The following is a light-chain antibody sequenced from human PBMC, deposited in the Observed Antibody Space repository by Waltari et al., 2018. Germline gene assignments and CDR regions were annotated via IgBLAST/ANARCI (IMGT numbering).Light chain of an antibody. CDR1: QGITNS. CDR2: AAS. J-gene: IGKJ4*01. Sequence: DIQMTQSPSSFSASVGDRVTIPCRASQGITNSLAWFQKKPGEAPRSLIYAASTLQSGVPSRFSGSGSGTDFTLTISSLQPEDSATYYCQQLKSYPLTFGGGTKVEI. V-gene: IGKV1-16*01. CDR3: QQLKSYPLT.